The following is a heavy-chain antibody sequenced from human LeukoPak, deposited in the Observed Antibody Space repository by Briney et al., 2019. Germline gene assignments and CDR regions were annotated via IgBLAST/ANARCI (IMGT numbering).Heavy chain of an antibody. D-gene: IGHD1-26*01. Sequence: SETLSLTCTVSGGSISSYYWSWIRQPPGKGLEWIGYIYYSGSTNYNPSLKSRVTISVDTSKNQFSPKLSSVTAADTAVYYCARTSGATLDYWGQGTLVTVSS. J-gene: IGHJ4*02. CDR1: GGSISSYY. CDR2: IYYSGST. V-gene: IGHV4-59*01. CDR3: ARTSGATLDY.